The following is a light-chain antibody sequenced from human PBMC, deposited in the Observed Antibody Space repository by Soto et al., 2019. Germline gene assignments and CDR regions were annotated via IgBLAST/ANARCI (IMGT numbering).Light chain of an antibody. J-gene: IGLJ1*01. CDR1: SSDVGGYNY. CDR3: SSYVGSNNFV. CDR2: EVS. Sequence: QSALTQPPSASGSPGQSVTISCTGTSSDVGGYNYVSWYQQHPGEAPRLMIYEVSKRPSGVPDRFSGSKSGNTASLTVSGLQAEDEADYYCSSYVGSNNFVFGTGTKLTVL. V-gene: IGLV2-8*01.